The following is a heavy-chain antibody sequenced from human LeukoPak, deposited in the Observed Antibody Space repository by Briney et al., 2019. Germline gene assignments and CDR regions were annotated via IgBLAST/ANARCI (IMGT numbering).Heavy chain of an antibody. V-gene: IGHV1-8*03. Sequence: ASVKVSCKASGYTFTSYDINWVRQATGQGLEWMGWMNPNSGNTGYAQKFQGRVTITRNTSISTAYMELSSLRSEDTAVYYCATYSSGYYYNYFDYWGQGTLVTVSS. J-gene: IGHJ4*02. D-gene: IGHD3-22*01. CDR2: MNPNSGNT. CDR3: ATYSSGYYYNYFDY. CDR1: GYTFTSYD.